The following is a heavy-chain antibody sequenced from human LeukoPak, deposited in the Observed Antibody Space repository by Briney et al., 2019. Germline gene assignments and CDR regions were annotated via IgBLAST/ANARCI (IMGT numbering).Heavy chain of an antibody. J-gene: IGHJ6*02. CDR3: AREYGSGSPWAYYYYGMDV. D-gene: IGHD3-10*01. CDR1: GFTFSSYA. V-gene: IGHV3-30*04. CDR2: ISYDGSNK. Sequence: PGRCLRLSCAASGFTFSSYAMHWVRQAPGKGLEWEAVISYDGSNKYYADSVKGRFTISRDNSKNTLYLQMNSLRAEDTAVYYCAREYGSGSPWAYYYYGMDVWGQGTTVTVSS.